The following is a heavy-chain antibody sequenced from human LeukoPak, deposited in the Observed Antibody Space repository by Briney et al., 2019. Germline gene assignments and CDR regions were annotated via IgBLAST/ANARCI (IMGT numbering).Heavy chain of an antibody. J-gene: IGHJ4*02. CDR3: ARGQLRLSN. Sequence: SETLSLTCAVYGGSFNGYCWTWIRQPPGKGLEWIGEINHSGSTDYNPSLKSRVTISVDTSKNQFSLKLNSVTAADTAVYYCARGQLRLSNWGQGSLVIVSS. CDR2: INHSGST. CDR1: GGSFNGYC. D-gene: IGHD6-25*01. V-gene: IGHV4-34*01.